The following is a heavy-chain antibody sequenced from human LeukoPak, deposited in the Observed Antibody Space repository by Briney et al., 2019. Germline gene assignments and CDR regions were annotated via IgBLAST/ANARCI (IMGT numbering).Heavy chain of an antibody. CDR1: GGSISSYY. D-gene: IGHD3-22*01. V-gene: IGHV4-59*08. CDR3: ATYYYDSSGFFHGDQYYFDY. CDR2: IYYSGST. J-gene: IGHJ4*02. Sequence: PSETLSLTCTVSGGSISSYYWSWIRQPPGKGLEWIGYIYYSGSTNYNPSLKSRVTISVDTSKNQFSLKLSSVTAADTAVYYCATYYYDSSGFFHGDQYYFDYWGQGTLVTVSS.